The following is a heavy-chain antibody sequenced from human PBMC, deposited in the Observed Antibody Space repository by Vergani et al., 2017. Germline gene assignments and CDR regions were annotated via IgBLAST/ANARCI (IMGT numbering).Heavy chain of an antibody. CDR3: AKTHDFSSLYSSYNWFDP. V-gene: IGHV5-51*03. CDR2: IYAGDSDV. Sequence: EVQLVQSGAEVKKPGESLKISCQGSGYSITNYWIAWVRQRPGKGLEWMGIIYAGDSDVRYSPSFQGQVTMSVDKSLSTAYLQWSSLKASDTATYYCAKTHDFSSLYSSYNWFDPWDQGPQVTVS. J-gene: IGHJ5*02. D-gene: IGHD3-3*01. CDR1: GYSITNYW.